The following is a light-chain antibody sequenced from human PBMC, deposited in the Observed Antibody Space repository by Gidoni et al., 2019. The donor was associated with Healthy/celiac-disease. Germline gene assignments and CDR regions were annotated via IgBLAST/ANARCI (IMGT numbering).Light chain of an antibody. J-gene: IGLJ3*02. CDR3: RSADSSGTWV. V-gene: IGLV3-25*03. Sequence: SYELTHPPSVSVSPGQTARITCSGDALPKQYAYWYQQKPGQAPVLVIYKDRERPSGIPERFSGSSSGTTVTLTISGVQAEDEADYYCRSADSSGTWVLGGGTKLTV. CDR1: ALPKQY. CDR2: KDR.